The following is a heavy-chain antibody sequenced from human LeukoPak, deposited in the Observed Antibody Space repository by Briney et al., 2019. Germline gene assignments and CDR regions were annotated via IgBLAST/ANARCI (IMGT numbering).Heavy chain of an antibody. D-gene: IGHD6-19*01. CDR2: IYHSGST. J-gene: IGHJ4*02. CDR1: GYSISSGYY. Sequence: PSETLSLTCAASGYSISSGYYWGWIRQPPGKGLEWIGSIYHSGSTYYNPSLKSRVTISVDTSKNQFSLKLSSVTAADTAVYYCLVAVAGTGADYWGQGTLVTVSS. CDR3: LVAVAGTGADY. V-gene: IGHV4-38-2*01.